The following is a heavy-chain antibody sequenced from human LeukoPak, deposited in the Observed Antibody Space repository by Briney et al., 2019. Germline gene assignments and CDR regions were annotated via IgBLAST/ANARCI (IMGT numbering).Heavy chain of an antibody. Sequence: PGGSLRLSCAASGFTFSAYNMNWVRQAPGKGLEWVSSIHITSDWVYYADSVKGRFTISRDSAKNSLYLQMNSLRAEDTAVYYCARGRGGGQGTDILDIGGKGKMAPVS. CDR3: ARGRGGGQGTDILDI. J-gene: IGHJ3*02. CDR2: IHITSDWV. CDR1: GFTFSAYN. V-gene: IGHV3-21*01. D-gene: IGHD2-21*02.